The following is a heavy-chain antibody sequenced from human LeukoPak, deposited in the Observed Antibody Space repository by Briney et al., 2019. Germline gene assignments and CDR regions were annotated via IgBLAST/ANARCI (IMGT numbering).Heavy chain of an antibody. CDR2: IKQGISEK. V-gene: IGHV3-7*01. CDR1: GFTFSSYW. Sequence: GGSLRLSCAASGFTFSSYWMTWVRQAPGKGLEWVANIKQGISEKYYIDSVKGRFTISRDNAKTSLYLQMNSLRAEDTAVYYCARSGPFDYWGQGTLVTVSS. D-gene: IGHD3-10*01. CDR3: ARSGPFDY. J-gene: IGHJ4*02.